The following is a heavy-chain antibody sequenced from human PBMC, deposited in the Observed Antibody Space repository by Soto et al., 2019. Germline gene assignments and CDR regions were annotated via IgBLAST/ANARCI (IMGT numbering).Heavy chain of an antibody. V-gene: IGHV1-18*01. D-gene: IGHD2-15*01. CDR2: ISPYNGNT. CDR1: GYTFTNYG. Sequence: QVQLVQSGVEVKTPGASVKVSCKASGYTFTNYGIRWVRQAPGQGLEWLGWISPYNGNTNYAQKLQGRVTMTTATSTSTAYMGLRSLRSDDTAVYYCARDYGSGGSCHCPGNYWGQGTLVTVSS. CDR3: ARDYGSGGSCHCPGNY. J-gene: IGHJ4*02.